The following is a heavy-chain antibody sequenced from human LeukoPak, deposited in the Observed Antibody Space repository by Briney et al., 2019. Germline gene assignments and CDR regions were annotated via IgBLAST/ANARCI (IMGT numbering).Heavy chain of an antibody. CDR2: ISGSGGST. D-gene: IGHD3-10*01. J-gene: IGHJ6*03. CDR1: GFTFSSYA. Sequence: GGSLRLSCAASGFTFSSYAMSWVRQAPGKGLEWVSVISGSGGSTYYADSVKGRFTISRDNSKNTLYLQMNSLRAEDTAVYYCAKDPPMGRRLLSGYYMDVWGKGTTVTVSS. V-gene: IGHV3-23*01. CDR3: AKDPPMGRRLLSGYYMDV.